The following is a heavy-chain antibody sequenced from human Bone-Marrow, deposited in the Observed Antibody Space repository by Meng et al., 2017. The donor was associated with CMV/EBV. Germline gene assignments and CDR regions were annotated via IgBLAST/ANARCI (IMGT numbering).Heavy chain of an antibody. D-gene: IGHD3-22*01. CDR3: ARDGHSSVDY. Sequence: GESLKISCAASGFTFSSYCMSWVRQAPGKGLEWVANIKQDGSEKYDEDSMKGRFTISRDNAKNSLYLQMNSLRAEDTAVYYCARDGHSSVDYWGQGTLVTVSS. CDR1: GFTFSSYC. V-gene: IGHV3-7*03. J-gene: IGHJ4*02. CDR2: IKQDGSEK.